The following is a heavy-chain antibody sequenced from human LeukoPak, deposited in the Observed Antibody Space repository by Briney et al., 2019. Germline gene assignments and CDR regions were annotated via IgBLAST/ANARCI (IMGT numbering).Heavy chain of an antibody. CDR2: IYYSGST. CDR3: ARARLSRKGMDV. Sequence: SETLSLTCTASGGSISSYYWSWIRQPPGKGLEWIGYIYYSGSTNYNPSLKSRVTISIDTSKNQFSLKLSSVTAADTAVYYCARARLSRKGMDVWGQGTTVTVSS. V-gene: IGHV4-59*01. CDR1: GGSISSYY. D-gene: IGHD4/OR15-4a*01. J-gene: IGHJ6*02.